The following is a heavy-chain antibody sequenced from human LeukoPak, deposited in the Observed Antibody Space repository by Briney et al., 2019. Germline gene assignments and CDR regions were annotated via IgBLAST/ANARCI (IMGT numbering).Heavy chain of an antibody. V-gene: IGHV3-33*01. J-gene: IGHJ5*02. CDR1: GFTFSSYG. Sequence: GGSLRLSCAASGFTFSSYGMHWVRQAPGKGLEWVAVIWYDGSNKYYADSVKGRFTISRDNSKNTLYLQMNSLRAEDTAVYYCARDSFKLGTVTTFVSWFDPWGQGTLVTVSS. CDR3: ARDSFKLGTVTTFVSWFDP. D-gene: IGHD4-11*01. CDR2: IWYDGSNK.